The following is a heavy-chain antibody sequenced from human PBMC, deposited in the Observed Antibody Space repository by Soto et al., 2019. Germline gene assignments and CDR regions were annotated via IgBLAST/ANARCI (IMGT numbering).Heavy chain of an antibody. J-gene: IGHJ4*02. CDR2: IIPIFGTA. CDR3: ARASGYYYDSSGYHGDY. D-gene: IGHD3-22*01. Sequence: GASVKVSCKASGGTFSSYAISWVRQAPGQGLEWMGGIIPIFGTANYAQKFQGRVTITADESTSTAYMELSSLRSEDTAVYYCARASGYYYDSSGYHGDYWGQGTLVTVSS. CDR1: GGTFSSYA. V-gene: IGHV1-69*13.